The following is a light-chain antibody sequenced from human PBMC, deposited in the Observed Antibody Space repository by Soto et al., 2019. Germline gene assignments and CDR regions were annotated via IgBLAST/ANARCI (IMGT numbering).Light chain of an antibody. CDR2: AAS. CDR3: QQLTSYPIT. V-gene: IGKV1-9*01. CDR1: QAISTY. J-gene: IGKJ5*01. Sequence: IQLTQSPSSLSASVGDRVTISCRASQAISTYLAWYQQKPGKAPQLLIFAASTLHSGVPSRFSGSGSGTDFTLTISSLQPEDFATYYCQQLTSYPITFGQGTRLEMK.